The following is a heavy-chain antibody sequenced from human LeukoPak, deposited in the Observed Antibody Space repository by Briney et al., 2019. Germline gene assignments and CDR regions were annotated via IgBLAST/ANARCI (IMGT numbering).Heavy chain of an antibody. CDR2: IYWDDDK. V-gene: IGHV2-5*04. CDR3: IQAQVVPCSSTTCFRGFDP. D-gene: IGHD2-2*01. Sequence: SGPTLVNPTQTLTLTCTFSGFSLATSGLGVGWIRQPPGKALEWLALIYWDDDKRYSPSLSGRLTITKDTSENQVVLTMTNMDPVDTGTYYCIQAQVVPCSSTTCFRGFDPWGQGTQVTVSS. CDR1: GFSLATSGLG. J-gene: IGHJ5*02.